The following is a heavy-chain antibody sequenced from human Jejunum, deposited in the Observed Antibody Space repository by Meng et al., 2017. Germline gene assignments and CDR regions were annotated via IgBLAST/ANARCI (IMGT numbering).Heavy chain of an antibody. J-gene: IGHJ4*02. CDR3: ARDNDWVVWDN. CDR1: GFTFTNYW. D-gene: IGHD1-1*01. Sequence: QRVGSGGGLVPPGGSLRLSCAASGFTFTNYWMHWVRQAPGQGLVWIARISPDARSTTYADSEKGRVTISRDNAKNTLDLQMNSLRAEDTAVYYCARDNDWVVWDNWGQGTLVTVSS. CDR2: ISPDARST. V-gene: IGHV3-74*01.